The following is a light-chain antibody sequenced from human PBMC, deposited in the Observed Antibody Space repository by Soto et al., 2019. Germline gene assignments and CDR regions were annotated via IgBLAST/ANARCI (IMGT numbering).Light chain of an antibody. J-gene: IGKJ1*01. CDR2: DAS. CDR1: QSIGLA. CDR3: QQRTDRPSCT. V-gene: IGKV3-11*01. Sequence: EIXLTQSPATLSLSPGDRATLSCRASQSIGLAIAWYQHKPGQAARLLIFDASQRATGIQARFRGSGSGTDFSLSISSLEPEDFAFYYCQQRTDRPSCTCGQGTKVE.